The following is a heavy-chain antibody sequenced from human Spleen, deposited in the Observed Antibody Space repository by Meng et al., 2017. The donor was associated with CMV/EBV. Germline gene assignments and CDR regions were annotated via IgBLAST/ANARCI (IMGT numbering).Heavy chain of an antibody. V-gene: IGHV1-24*01. CDR2: FDPEDGAT. Sequence: ASVKVSCKVSGYTLSELSMHWVRQAPGKGLEWMGNFDPEDGATIYAQSFQDRVTMTVDTSTDTAYMELSSLRSEDTAVYYCATGFLEWLFDYWGQGTLVTVSS. CDR3: ATGFLEWLFDY. CDR1: GYTLSELS. J-gene: IGHJ4*02. D-gene: IGHD3-3*01.